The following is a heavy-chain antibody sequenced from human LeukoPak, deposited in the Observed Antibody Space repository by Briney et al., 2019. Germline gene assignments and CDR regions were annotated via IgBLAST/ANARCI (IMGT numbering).Heavy chain of an antibody. CDR3: ARDYGGSSPFDY. J-gene: IGHJ4*02. CDR2: ISSSGSTI. CDR1: GFTFSSYT. Sequence: GGSLRLSCAASGFTFSSYTMKWVRQAPGKGLEWVSSISSSGSTIYYADSVKGRFTISRDNAKNSLYLQMNSLRAEDTAVYYCARDYGGSSPFDYWGQGTLVTVSS. D-gene: IGHD4-23*01. V-gene: IGHV3-48*04.